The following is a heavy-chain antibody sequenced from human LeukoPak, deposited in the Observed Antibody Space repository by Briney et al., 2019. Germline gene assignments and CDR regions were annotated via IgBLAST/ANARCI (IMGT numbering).Heavy chain of an antibody. V-gene: IGHV4-38-2*02. Sequence: PSETLSLTCTVSGYSISSGYYWGWIRQPPGKGLEWIGSIYHSGSTYYNPSLKSRVTISVDTSKNQFSLKLSSVTAADTAVYYCAREGSGSYSDYYYYMDVWGKGTTVTISS. CDR3: AREGSGSYSDYYYYMDV. J-gene: IGHJ6*03. CDR1: GYSISSGYY. D-gene: IGHD3-10*01. CDR2: IYHSGST.